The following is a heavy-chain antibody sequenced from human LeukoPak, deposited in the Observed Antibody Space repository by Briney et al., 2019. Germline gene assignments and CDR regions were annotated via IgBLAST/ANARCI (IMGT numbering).Heavy chain of an antibody. CDR1: GFTFSSYA. D-gene: IGHD3-22*01. CDR2: IYYSGST. J-gene: IGHJ4*02. CDR3: ARPPLRSSGYPGPFEY. Sequence: GSLRLSCAASGFTFSSYAMSWVRQPPGKGLEWIGSIYYSGSTYYNPSLKSRVTISVDTSKNQFSLKLSSVTAADTAVYYCARPPLRSSGYPGPFEYWGQGTLVTVSS. V-gene: IGHV4-39*01.